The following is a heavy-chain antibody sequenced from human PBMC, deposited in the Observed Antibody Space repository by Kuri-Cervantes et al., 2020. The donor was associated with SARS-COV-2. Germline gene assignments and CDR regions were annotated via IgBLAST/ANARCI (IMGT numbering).Heavy chain of an antibody. CDR3: ARMYYYDSKALDY. D-gene: IGHD3-22*01. CDR1: GFTVSSNY. V-gene: IGHV3-66*01. CDR2: IYSGGST. J-gene: IGHJ4*02. Sequence: GGSLRLSCAASGFTVSSNYMSWVRQAPGKGLGWVSVIYSGGSTYYADSVKGRFTISRDNSKNTLYLQMNSLRAEDTAVYYCARMYYYDSKALDYWGQGTLVTVSS.